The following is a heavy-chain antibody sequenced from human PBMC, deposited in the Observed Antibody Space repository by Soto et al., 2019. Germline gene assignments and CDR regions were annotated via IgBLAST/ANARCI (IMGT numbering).Heavy chain of an antibody. CDR1: GFTFSSYA. J-gene: IGHJ6*03. CDR2: ISGSGGST. D-gene: IGHD3-10*01. CDR3: AKRTQYYYGYSWYYMDV. Sequence: PGGSLRLSCAASGFTFSSYAMSWVRQAPGKGLEWVSAISGSGGSTYYADSVKGRFTISRDNSKNTLYLQMNSLRAEDTAVYYCAKRTQYYYGYSWYYMDVWGKGTTVTVSS. V-gene: IGHV3-23*01.